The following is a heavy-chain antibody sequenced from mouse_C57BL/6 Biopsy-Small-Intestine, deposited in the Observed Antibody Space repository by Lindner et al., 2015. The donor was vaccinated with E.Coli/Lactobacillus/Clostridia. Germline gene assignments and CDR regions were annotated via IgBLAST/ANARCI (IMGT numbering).Heavy chain of an antibody. CDR1: GYSFTSYY. V-gene: IGHV1-66*01. D-gene: IGHD4-1*01. CDR3: ARTGTEGFDY. J-gene: IGHJ2*01. CDR2: IYPGRGNT. Sequence: VQLQESGPELMKPGASVKISCKASGYSFTSYYIHWMMQRPGQGPEWIGWIYPGRGNTKYNEKFKAKATLTADTSSSTAYMQFSSLTSEDSAVYYCARTGTEGFDYWGQGTTLTVSS.